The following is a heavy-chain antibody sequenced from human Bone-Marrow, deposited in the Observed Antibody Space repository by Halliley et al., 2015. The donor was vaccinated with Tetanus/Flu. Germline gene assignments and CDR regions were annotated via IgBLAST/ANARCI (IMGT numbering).Heavy chain of an antibody. J-gene: IGHJ3*01. CDR1: GFTFSSYN. CDR3: ARGSTGLQRNDAFDF. Sequence: CAASGFTFSSYNMDWVRQAPGKGLEWVSSISPSGTYIYYADSVKGRHTISRDNAKNSLVLQMNSLRAEDTAIYYCARGSTGLQRNDAFDFWGQGTMVTVSS. CDR2: ISPSGTYI. V-gene: IGHV3-21*01. D-gene: IGHD3-9*01.